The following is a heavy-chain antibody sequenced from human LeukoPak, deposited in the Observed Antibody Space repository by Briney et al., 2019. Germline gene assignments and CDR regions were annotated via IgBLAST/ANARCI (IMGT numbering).Heavy chain of an antibody. CDR2: ISYDGSNK. D-gene: IGHD3-10*01. CDR1: GFTFSSYA. J-gene: IGHJ6*03. CDR3: AREGITMVRGGGYMDV. Sequence: GRSLRLSCAASGFTFSSYAMHWVRQAPGKGLEWVAVISYDGSNKYYADSVKGRFTISRDNSKNTLYLQMNSLRAEDTAVYYCAREGITMVRGGGYMDVWGKGTTVTVSS. V-gene: IGHV3-30-3*01.